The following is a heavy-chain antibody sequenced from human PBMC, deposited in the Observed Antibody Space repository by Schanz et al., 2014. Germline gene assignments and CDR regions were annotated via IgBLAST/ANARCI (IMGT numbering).Heavy chain of an antibody. CDR3: ARDPNTSAWLPYFDT. CDR2: MWNDGIKT. J-gene: IGHJ4*02. CDR1: EFSFSSFG. Sequence: QVQLVDSGGGLVQPRGSLRLSCAASEFSFSSFGMNWVRQAPGKGLEWVAVMWNDGIKTHYADSGKGRFTISRDNSKNTVYLQMNSLRTDDTAMYYCARDPNTSAWLPYFDTWGQGTLXTVSS. D-gene: IGHD6-19*01. V-gene: IGHV3-33*08.